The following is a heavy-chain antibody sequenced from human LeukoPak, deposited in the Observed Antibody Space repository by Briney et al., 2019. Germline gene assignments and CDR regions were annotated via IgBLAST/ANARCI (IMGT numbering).Heavy chain of an antibody. CDR2: IDDDGGRT. CDR3: AKGTTTWIKTEEY. CDR1: GFTFGSYA. D-gene: IGHD1-1*01. V-gene: IGHV3-23*01. Sequence: GGSLRLSWVASGFTFGSYAMTWVRQAPGEGLEWVSGIDDDGGRTHYADSMKGRFSISRDNSKNTLYLQINGLRAEDTALYFCAKGTTTWIKTEEYWGQGTLVTVSS. J-gene: IGHJ4*02.